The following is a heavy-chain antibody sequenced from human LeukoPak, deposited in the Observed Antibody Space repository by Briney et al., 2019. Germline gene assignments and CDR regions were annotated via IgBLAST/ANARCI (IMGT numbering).Heavy chain of an antibody. D-gene: IGHD2-2*01. CDR2: IYHNGIT. V-gene: IGHV4-59*12. Sequence: PSETLSLTCIVSGGSIMTTEYWGWIRQSPGKGLEWIGYIYHNGITNYNPSLKSRVTISIDTSKNQFSLKLSSVTAADTAVYYCARTSIVVVPTRDNYYYYYYMDVWGKGTTVTVSS. J-gene: IGHJ6*03. CDR3: ARTSIVVVPTRDNYYYYYYMDV. CDR1: GGSIMTTEY.